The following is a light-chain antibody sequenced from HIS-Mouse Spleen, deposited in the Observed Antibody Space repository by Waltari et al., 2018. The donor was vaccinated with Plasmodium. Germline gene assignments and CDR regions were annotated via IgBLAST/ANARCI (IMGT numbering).Light chain of an antibody. J-gene: IGKJ1*01. Sequence: DIQMTQSPSSLSASVGDRVTITCRASQSISSYLNWYQQKPGKATKLLIYASSSLQSGVQSRFRGSGSGTDFTLTISSLQPEDFATYYCQQSYSTPRTFGQWTKVEIK. V-gene: IGKV1-39*01. CDR1: QSISSY. CDR3: QQSYSTPRT. CDR2: ASS.